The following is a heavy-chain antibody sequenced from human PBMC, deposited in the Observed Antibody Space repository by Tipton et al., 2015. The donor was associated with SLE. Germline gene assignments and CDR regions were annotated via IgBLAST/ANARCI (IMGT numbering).Heavy chain of an antibody. CDR2: IYSATSI. Sequence: SLRLSCAGSGFTVNGDYMTWVRQAPGKGLEWVSVIYSATSIYYADSVKGRFTISRDNAKNTLYLQMNSLRAEDTAVYYCARDRAVAGPFDYWGQGTLVTVSS. V-gene: IGHV3-53*01. CDR3: ARDRAVAGPFDY. CDR1: GFTVNGDY. D-gene: IGHD6-19*01. J-gene: IGHJ4*02.